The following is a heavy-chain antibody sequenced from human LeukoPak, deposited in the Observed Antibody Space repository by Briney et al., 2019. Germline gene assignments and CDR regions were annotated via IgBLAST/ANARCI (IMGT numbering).Heavy chain of an antibody. CDR1: GFTFSSYA. J-gene: IGHJ4*02. V-gene: IGHV3-30-3*01. CDR2: ISYDGSNK. CDR3: ARDAAGGWGTFDY. D-gene: IGHD6-13*01. Sequence: GGSLRLSCAASGFTFSSYAMHWVRQAPGKGLEWVAVISYDGSNKYYEDSVKGRFTISRDNSKNTLYLQMSRLRAEDTAVYYCARDAAGGWGTFDYWGQGTLVTVSS.